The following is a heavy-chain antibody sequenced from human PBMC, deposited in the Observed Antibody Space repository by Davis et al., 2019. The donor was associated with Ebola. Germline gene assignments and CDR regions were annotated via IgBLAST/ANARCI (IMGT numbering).Heavy chain of an antibody. J-gene: IGHJ4*02. CDR1: GFTFSSYA. V-gene: IGHV3-30-3*01. Sequence: PGGSLRLSCAASGFTFSSYAMHWVRQAPGKGLEWVAVMSYDGSNKYYADSLKGRFTISRDNSKNTLYLEMISLRAEDTAVYYCARYCSSTSCSAAYWGQGTLVTVSS. CDR3: ARYCSSTSCSAAY. D-gene: IGHD2-2*01. CDR2: MSYDGSNK.